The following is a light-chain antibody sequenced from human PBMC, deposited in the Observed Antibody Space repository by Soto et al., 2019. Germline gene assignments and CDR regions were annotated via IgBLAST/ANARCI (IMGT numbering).Light chain of an antibody. CDR2: GVS. CDR3: SSYTSSSTLHV. V-gene: IGLV2-14*01. J-gene: IGLJ1*01. Sequence: QSALTQPASVSGSPGQSITISCTGTSSDVGGYNYVSWYQQHPGKAPKLMIYGVSNRPSGVSNRFSGSKSGNTASLTISGLQAEDEADYYCSSYTSSSTLHVFGTGTKVTVL. CDR1: SSDVGGYNY.